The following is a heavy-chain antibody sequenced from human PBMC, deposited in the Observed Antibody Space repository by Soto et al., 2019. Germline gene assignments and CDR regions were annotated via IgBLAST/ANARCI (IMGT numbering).Heavy chain of an antibody. V-gene: IGHV4-34*01. Sequence: SETLSLTCAVYGGSFSGYYWSWIRQPPGKGLEWIGEINHSGSTNYNPSLKSRVTISVDTSKNQFSLKLSSVTAADTAVYYCAINTEYFSDYYYYGMDVWGQGTTVTISS. CDR2: INHSGST. CDR1: GGSFSGYY. J-gene: IGHJ6*02. CDR3: AINTEYFSDYYYYGMDV. D-gene: IGHD2-2*01.